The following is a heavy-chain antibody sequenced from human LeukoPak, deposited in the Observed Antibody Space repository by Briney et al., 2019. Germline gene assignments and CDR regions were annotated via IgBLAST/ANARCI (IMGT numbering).Heavy chain of an antibody. CDR1: GFTFSSYW. V-gene: IGHV3-7*01. CDR2: IKQDGSEK. J-gene: IGHJ6*02. Sequence: GGSLRLSCAASGFTFSSYWMSWVRQAPGKGLERVANIKQDGSEKYYVDSVKGRFTISRDNAKNSLYLQMNSLRAEDTAVYYCARDQYYDFWSGYVGGYYYYGMDVWGQGTTVTVSS. CDR3: ARDQYYDFWSGYVGGYYYYGMDV. D-gene: IGHD3-3*01.